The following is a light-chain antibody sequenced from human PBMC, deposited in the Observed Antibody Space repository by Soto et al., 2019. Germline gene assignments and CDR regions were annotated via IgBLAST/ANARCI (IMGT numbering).Light chain of an antibody. Sequence: QSVLTQPPSASGTPGQRVTLSCSGSNSNIGSNTVNWYQQLPGTAPKLLIYSNNQRPSGVPDRFSGSKSGTSASLAISGLQSEDEADYYCAPWDDSLNGPVFGGGTKVTVL. V-gene: IGLV1-44*01. CDR2: SNN. CDR1: NSNIGSNT. CDR3: APWDDSLNGPV. J-gene: IGLJ2*01.